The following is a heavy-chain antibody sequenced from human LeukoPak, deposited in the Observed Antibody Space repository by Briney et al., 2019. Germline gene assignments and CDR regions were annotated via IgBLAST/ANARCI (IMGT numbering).Heavy chain of an antibody. J-gene: IGHJ6*02. CDR2: FYYSGSI. Sequence: SETLSLTCIVSGGSISGTSYYWGWIRQSPGKGLEWIGSFYYSGSIFDNRSLRSRVTISIDMSKNQFLLKLTSVTAADTAVYYCARDLIAAAGLGHDYYYGMDVWGQGTTVTVSS. D-gene: IGHD6-13*01. CDR1: GGSISGTSYY. V-gene: IGHV4-39*07. CDR3: ARDLIAAAGLGHDYYYGMDV.